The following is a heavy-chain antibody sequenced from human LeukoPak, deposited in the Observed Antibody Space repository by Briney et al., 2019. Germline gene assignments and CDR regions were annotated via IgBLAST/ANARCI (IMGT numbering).Heavy chain of an antibody. Sequence: PSETLSLTCSVSGGSISSYFWSWIRQPPGKGLEWIGYIYYSGSTNYNPSLKSRVTISVDTSKNQFSLKLRSVTAADTAVYYCAGLYGSGSYYGYWGQGTLVTVSS. V-gene: IGHV4-59*08. D-gene: IGHD3-10*01. CDR2: IYYSGST. CDR1: GGSISSYF. CDR3: AGLYGSGSYYGY. J-gene: IGHJ4*02.